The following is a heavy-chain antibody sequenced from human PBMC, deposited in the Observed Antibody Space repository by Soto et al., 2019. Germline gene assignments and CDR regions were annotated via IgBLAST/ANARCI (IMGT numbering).Heavy chain of an antibody. CDR3: AKIPPGYSYAYFYFDY. D-gene: IGHD5-18*01. J-gene: IGHJ4*02. CDR1: GFTFSSYA. CDR2: ISGSGGST. V-gene: IGHV3-23*01. Sequence: EVQLLESGGGLVQPGGSLRLSCAASGFTFSSYAMSWVRQAPGKGLEWVSAISGSGGSTYYADSVKGRFTISRDNSKNTLYLQTNSLRAEDTAVYYCAKIPPGYSYAYFYFDYWGQGTLVTVSS.